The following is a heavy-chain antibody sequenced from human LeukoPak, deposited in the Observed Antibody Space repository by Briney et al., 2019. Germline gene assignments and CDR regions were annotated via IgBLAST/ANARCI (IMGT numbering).Heavy chain of an antibody. V-gene: IGHV3-21*01. Sequence: PGGSLRLSCEASGFTFTTYSMTWVRQAPGKGLEWVSIISSGSSAIFSADALKGRFTISRDNAKNSLYLQMNSLRVEDTAVYYCTKLAKYFYGSETYYFFEHWGQGTPVTASS. J-gene: IGHJ4*02. CDR3: TKLAKYFYGSETYYFFEH. CDR1: GFTFTTYS. D-gene: IGHD3-10*01. CDR2: ISSGSSAI.